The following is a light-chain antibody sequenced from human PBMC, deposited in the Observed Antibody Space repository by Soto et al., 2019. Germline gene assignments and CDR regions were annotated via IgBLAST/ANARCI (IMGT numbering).Light chain of an antibody. V-gene: IGLV4-69*01. J-gene: IGLJ3*02. CDR2: LNSDGSH. CDR1: SGHNSYA. Sequence: QAVLTQPPSASASLGASVKLTCTLSSGHNSYAIAWHQQQPEKGPRYLMKLNSDGSHSKGDGIPDRFSGSSSGAERYLTISSLQSEDEADYYCQTWSTDIRVFGGGTKVTV. CDR3: QTWSTDIRV.